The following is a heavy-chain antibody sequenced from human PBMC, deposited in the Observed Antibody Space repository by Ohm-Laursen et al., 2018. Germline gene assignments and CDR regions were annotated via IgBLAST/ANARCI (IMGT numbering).Heavy chain of an antibody. CDR1: GFTFSTYP. V-gene: IGHV3-74*01. CDR3: ARDSSRRAREGGMDV. CDR2: ADSGGSAT. D-gene: IGHD6-6*01. Sequence: SLRLSCAASGFTFSTYPMHWVRQGPGKGVVWVSRADSGGSATSYADSVKGRFTISRDNAKNTLYLQMNSLRAEDTAVYYCARDSSRRAREGGMDVWGQGTMVTVSS. J-gene: IGHJ6*02.